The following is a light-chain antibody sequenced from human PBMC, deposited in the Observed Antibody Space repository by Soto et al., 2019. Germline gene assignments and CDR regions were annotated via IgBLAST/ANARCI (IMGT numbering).Light chain of an antibody. CDR2: KAS. CDR1: HSVGVF. V-gene: IGKV1-5*03. Sequence: DIQMTQSPSILAASIGDRVNIACRASHSVGVFLAWYQQKPGKAPKLLIYKASSLQTGVQSRFSGSGDGTEFSLTISSLQGDDVATYYCQQYHHSYGLYTFCRGTKVEIK. J-gene: IGKJ2*01. CDR3: QQYHHSYGLYT.